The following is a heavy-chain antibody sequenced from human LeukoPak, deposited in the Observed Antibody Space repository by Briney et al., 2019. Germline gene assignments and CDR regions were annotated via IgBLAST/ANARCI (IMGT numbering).Heavy chain of an antibody. D-gene: IGHD3-10*01. V-gene: IGHV3-7*01. CDR2: IKTDGSEK. CDR1: GFTFSSYW. Sequence: GGSLRLSCAASGFTFSSYWMSWVRQAPGKGLEWVANIKTDGSEKYYVDSVKGRFTISRDNAKNSLYLQINSLRAEDTAVYYCARRYYYGSGSCYNQRAYYYYGMDVWGQGPTVTVSS. CDR3: ARRYYYGSGSCYNQRAYYYYGMDV. J-gene: IGHJ6*02.